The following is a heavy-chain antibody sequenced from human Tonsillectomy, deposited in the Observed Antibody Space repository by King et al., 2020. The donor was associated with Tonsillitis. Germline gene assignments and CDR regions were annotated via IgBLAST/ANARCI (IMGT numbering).Heavy chain of an antibody. J-gene: IGHJ4*02. V-gene: IGHV4-59*01. CDR1: GGSISSYY. Sequence: QLQESVPGLGKPSETLYLTCAVVGGSISSYYWSWIRQPPGQGREWSRNLYNRGSTHCNPSLKSRVTIAADTSKNQFSLKLNSVTAADTAVYYCARITPGYCSGGTCYSSSYFDDWGQGTLVTVSS. CDR3: ARITPGYCSGGTCYSSSYFDD. D-gene: IGHD2-15*01. CDR2: LYNRGST.